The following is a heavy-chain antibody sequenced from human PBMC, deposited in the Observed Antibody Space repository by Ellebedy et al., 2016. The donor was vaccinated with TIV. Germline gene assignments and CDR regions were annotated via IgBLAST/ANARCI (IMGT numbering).Heavy chain of an antibody. CDR2: IAVYNGHT. D-gene: IGHD3-10*01. Sequence: ASVKVSXXVSGYTFTRYGMSWVRQASGQGLEWMGWIAVYNGHTKYAQKFQGRVVMTTETATSTVYMELRSLRSDDTAVYYCARSRLGGGHWYFDFWGRGTLVTVSS. J-gene: IGHJ2*01. CDR3: ARSRLGGGHWYFDF. V-gene: IGHV1-18*01. CDR1: GYTFTRYG.